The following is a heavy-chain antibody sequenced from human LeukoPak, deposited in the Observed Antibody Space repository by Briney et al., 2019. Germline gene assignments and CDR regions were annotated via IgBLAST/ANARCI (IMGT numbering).Heavy chain of an antibody. CDR3: ARDAPYLGGNTHFDC. V-gene: IGHV3-48*03. J-gene: IGHJ4*02. CDR1: GFTFSNYN. D-gene: IGHD4-23*01. CDR2: ISSSGDTI. Sequence: GGSLRLSCTASGFTFSNYNMNWVRQAPEKGLEWISYISSSGDTIYYADSMKGRFTISRDNAKNSLFLQMSSLRADDTVVYYCARDAPYLGGNTHFDCWGQGTLVTVSS.